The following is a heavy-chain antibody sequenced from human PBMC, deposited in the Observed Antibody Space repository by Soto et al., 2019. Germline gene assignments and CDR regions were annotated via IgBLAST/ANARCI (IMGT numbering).Heavy chain of an antibody. D-gene: IGHD2-15*01. J-gene: IGHJ3*02. Sequence: ASVKVSCKASGYTFTSYGISWVRQAPGQGLEWMGWISAYNGNTNYAQKLQGRVTMTTDTSTSTAYMELRSLRSDDTAVYYCARTAPLYCSGGSCYSGPNDAFDIWGQGTMVTVSS. V-gene: IGHV1-18*01. CDR1: GYTFTSYG. CDR2: ISAYNGNT. CDR3: ARTAPLYCSGGSCYSGPNDAFDI.